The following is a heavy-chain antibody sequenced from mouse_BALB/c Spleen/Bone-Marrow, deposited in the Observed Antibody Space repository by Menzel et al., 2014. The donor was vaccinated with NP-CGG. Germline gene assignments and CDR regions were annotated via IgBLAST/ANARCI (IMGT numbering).Heavy chain of an antibody. CDR3: ARHPSLWLRRGFAY. J-gene: IGHJ3*01. CDR2: ITLDSSTI. D-gene: IGHD2-2*01. Sequence: EVQVVESGGGLVQPGGSLKLSCEASGFDFSRYWMTWVRQAPGKGLEWIGEITLDSSTINYTPSLKDKFIISRDNAKNTLSLQMSKVRSEDTALYYCARHPSLWLRRGFAYWGQGTLVTVSA. CDR1: GFDFSRYW. V-gene: IGHV4-1*02.